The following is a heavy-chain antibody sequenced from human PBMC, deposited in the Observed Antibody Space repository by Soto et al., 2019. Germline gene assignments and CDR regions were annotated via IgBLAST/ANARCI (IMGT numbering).Heavy chain of an antibody. V-gene: IGHV1-18*01. CDR1: GYTFTSYG. CDR2: ISAYNGNT. J-gene: IGHJ4*02. CDR3: ARIIVVVPAAIRPQPDFDY. D-gene: IGHD2-2*01. Sequence: ASVKVSCKASGYTFTSYGISWVRQAPGQGLEWMGWISAYNGNTNYAQKLQGRVTMTTDTSTSTAYMELRSLRSDDTAVYYCARIIVVVPAAIRPQPDFDYWGQGTLVTVSS.